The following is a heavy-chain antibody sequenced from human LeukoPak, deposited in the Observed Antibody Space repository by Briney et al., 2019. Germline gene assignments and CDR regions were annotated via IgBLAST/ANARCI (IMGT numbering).Heavy chain of an antibody. D-gene: IGHD1-20*01. Sequence: PGGSLRLSCAASGSTVSSNYMSWVRQAPEKGLEWVSVIYSGGTTYYADSVKGRFTISRDNSKNTLYLQMNSLRAEDTAVYYCARVLDITGTIFDAFDIWGQGTMVTVSS. CDR3: ARVLDITGTIFDAFDI. J-gene: IGHJ3*02. CDR1: GSTVSSNY. V-gene: IGHV3-53*01. CDR2: IYSGGTT.